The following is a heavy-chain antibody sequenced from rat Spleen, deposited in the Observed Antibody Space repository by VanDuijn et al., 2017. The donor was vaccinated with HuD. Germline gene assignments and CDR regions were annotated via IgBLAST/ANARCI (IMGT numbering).Heavy chain of an antibody. D-gene: IGHD1-2*01. CDR1: GFTFSNYG. V-gene: IGHV5S13*01. CDR3: ARADSSYRMFAY. Sequence: EVQLVESGEGLVQPGSSLKLSCIASGFTFSNYGMTWVRQAPTKGLEWVTSISNGGSNSYYGDSVKGRFTASRDNAKNTLYLQMDSLRSEDTATYYCARADSSYRMFAYWGQGTLVTVSS. CDR2: ISNGGSNS. J-gene: IGHJ3*01.